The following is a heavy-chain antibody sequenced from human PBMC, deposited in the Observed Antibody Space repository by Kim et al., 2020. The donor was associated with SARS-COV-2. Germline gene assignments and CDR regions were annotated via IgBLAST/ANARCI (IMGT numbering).Heavy chain of an antibody. CDR1: GGSISSYY. J-gene: IGHJ4*02. D-gene: IGHD1-26*01. Sequence: SETLSLTCTVSGGSISSYYWSWIRQPPGKGLEWIGYIYYSGSTNYNPSLKSRVTISVDTSKNQFSLKLSSVTAADTAVYYCARGWMGGSFDYWGQGTLVTVSS. V-gene: IGHV4-59*13. CDR3: ARGWMGGSFDY. CDR2: IYYSGST.